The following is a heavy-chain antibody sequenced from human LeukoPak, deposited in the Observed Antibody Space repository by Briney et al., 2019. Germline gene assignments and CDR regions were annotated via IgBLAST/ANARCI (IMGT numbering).Heavy chain of an antibody. Sequence: GGSLRLSCAGSGFTFSGYWMTWVRQAPGKGLEWVANIKQDGGEKYYVDSVKGRFTISRDDAKNSVYLQMDSLRPEDTAVYFCGKDMDVWGQGTTVT. CDR3: GKDMDV. CDR2: IKQDGGEK. CDR1: GFTFSGYW. J-gene: IGHJ6*02. V-gene: IGHV3-7*04.